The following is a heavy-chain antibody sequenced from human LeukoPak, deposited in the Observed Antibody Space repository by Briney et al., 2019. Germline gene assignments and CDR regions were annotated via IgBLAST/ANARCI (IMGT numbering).Heavy chain of an antibody. D-gene: IGHD2-2*01. J-gene: IGHJ6*03. V-gene: IGHV4-34*01. CDR2: INHSGST. CDR1: GGSFSRYY. Sequence: PSETLSLTCAVYGGSFSRYYWSWIRQPPGKRLEWIGEINHSGSTNYNPSLKSRVTISVDTSKNQFSLKLSSVTAADTAVYYCARLARDCSSTSCYSASYYYMDVWGKGTTVTISS. CDR3: ARLARDCSSTSCYSASYYYMDV.